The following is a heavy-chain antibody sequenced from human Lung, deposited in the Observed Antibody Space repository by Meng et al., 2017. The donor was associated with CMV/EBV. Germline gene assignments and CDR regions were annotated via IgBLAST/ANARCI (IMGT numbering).Heavy chain of an antibody. CDR2: ISWNSGSI. CDR1: GFTFDDYA. CDR3: AKESSGFDY. Sequence: GGSLRLSCAASGFTFDDYAMHWVRQAPGKGLEWVSGISWNSGSIGYADSVKGRFTISRDNAKNSLYLQMNSLRAEDTALYYCAKESSGFDYWGQGTLVTVYS. J-gene: IGHJ4*02. D-gene: IGHD6-19*01. V-gene: IGHV3-9*01.